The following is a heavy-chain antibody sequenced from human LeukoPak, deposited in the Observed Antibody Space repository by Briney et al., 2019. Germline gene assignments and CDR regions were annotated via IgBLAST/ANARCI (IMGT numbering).Heavy chain of an antibody. CDR3: ANTEDYYDSSGSTPHYFDY. Sequence: PGGSLRLSCAASGFTFSSYAMSWVRQAPGKGLEWVSAISGSGGSTYYADSVRGRFTISRDNSKNTLYLQVNSLRAEDTAVYYCANTEDYYDSSGSTPHYFDYWGQGTLVTVSS. V-gene: IGHV3-23*01. D-gene: IGHD3-22*01. CDR1: GFTFSSYA. J-gene: IGHJ4*02. CDR2: ISGSGGST.